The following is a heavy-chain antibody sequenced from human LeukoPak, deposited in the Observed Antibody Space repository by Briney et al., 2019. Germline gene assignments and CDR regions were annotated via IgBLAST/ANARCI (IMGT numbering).Heavy chain of an antibody. CDR2: IHTNIDGGVI. CDR1: GVTFSDVW. D-gene: IGHD3-3*02. V-gene: IGHV3-15*01. CDR3: TVRSSI. J-gene: IGHJ4*02. Sequence: GGSLRLSCVVSGVTFSDVWMSWVRQAPGKGLEWVGRIHTNIDGGVIDYAAPMQGRFTISRDDSKNTLYLQMNYLKTEDTAMYYCTVRSSIWGQGTLVTVSS.